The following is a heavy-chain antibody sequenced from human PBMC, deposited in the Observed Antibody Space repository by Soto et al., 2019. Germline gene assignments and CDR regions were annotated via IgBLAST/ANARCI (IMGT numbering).Heavy chain of an antibody. J-gene: IGHJ5*02. CDR2: ISHSGTT. CDR1: CYSIISGYY. D-gene: IGHD2-21*02. CDR3: ARASGGNSGWGHWSDP. V-gene: IGHV4-38-2*01. Sequence: SETLSLTCAFSCYSIISGYYWGWIRQPPGRGLEWIGSISHSGTTYYNPSLRSRVTISIDTSNNQFSLKLSSVTAADTAVYYCARASGGNSGWGHWSDPWGQGTLVTVSS.